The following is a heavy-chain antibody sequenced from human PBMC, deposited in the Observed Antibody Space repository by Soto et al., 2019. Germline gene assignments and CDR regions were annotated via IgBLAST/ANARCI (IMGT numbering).Heavy chain of an antibody. CDR1: GFTVSSNY. D-gene: IGHD6-13*01. CDR2: MYSGGST. CDR3: WGYRRSWSGTRDFGY. V-gene: IGHV3-53*01. J-gene: IGHJ4*02. Sequence: GGSLRLSCAASGFTVSSNYMSWGRQAPGQGLESLSVMYSGGSTYYADSVKGRFTISRDNSKNTLYLQMNSLRAEDTAVYYCWGYRRSWSGTRDFGYWGQGHLVTVSS.